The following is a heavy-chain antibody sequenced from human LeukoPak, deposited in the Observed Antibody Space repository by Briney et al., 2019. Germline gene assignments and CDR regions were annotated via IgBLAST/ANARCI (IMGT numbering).Heavy chain of an antibody. Sequence: GRSLRLSCAASGFTFSSYGMHWVRQAPGKGLEWGAVISYDGSNKYYAESVKGRSTISRDNSKTTLYLQMNSLRAEDTAVYYCARHYCSSTSCYFGGLDYWGQGTLVTVSS. CDR3: ARHYCSSTSCYFGGLDY. D-gene: IGHD2-2*01. CDR1: GFTFSSYG. J-gene: IGHJ4*02. V-gene: IGHV3-30*03. CDR2: ISYDGSNK.